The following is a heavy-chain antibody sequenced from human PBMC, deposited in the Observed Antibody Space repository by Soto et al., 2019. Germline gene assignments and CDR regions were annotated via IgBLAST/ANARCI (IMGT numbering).Heavy chain of an antibody. CDR1: GLNIIYYG. Sequence: GRPMRLSSTAAGLNIIYYGRHWVSKKIGKGLEWVAVISHDGSKTNYADSVKGRATISRDNSKDTVYPQMNSLRAEDTAVYYCAKDTYYYSSSGYYVFDSWGQGTLVTVSS. CDR2: ISHDGSKT. D-gene: IGHD3-22*01. CDR3: AKDTYYYSSSGYYVFDS. J-gene: IGHJ4*02. V-gene: IGHV3-30*18.